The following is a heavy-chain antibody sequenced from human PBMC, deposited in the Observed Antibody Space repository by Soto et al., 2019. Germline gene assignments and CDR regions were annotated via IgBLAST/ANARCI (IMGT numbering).Heavy chain of an antibody. V-gene: IGHV4-39*01. CDR2: IYYSGST. Sequence: QLQLQESGPGLVKPSETLSLTCTVSGGSISSSSYYWGWIRQPPGKGLEWIGSIYYSGSTYYNPSLKSRVTISVDTSKNQFSLKLSSVTAADTAVYYCAKSGGPARLWFGEYYFDYWGQGTLVTVSS. CDR1: GGSISSSSYY. D-gene: IGHD3-10*01. J-gene: IGHJ4*02. CDR3: AKSGGPARLWFGEYYFDY.